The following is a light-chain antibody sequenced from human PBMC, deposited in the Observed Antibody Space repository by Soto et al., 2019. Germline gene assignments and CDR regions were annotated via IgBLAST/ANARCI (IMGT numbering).Light chain of an antibody. CDR3: MQATPGPPT. CDR2: QVS. CDR1: QSLVYSDGNAY. Sequence: DVVMTQSPLSLPVTLGQPASISCRSSQSLVYSDGNAYLNWFHQRPGQSPRRLIYQVSKRDSGVPDRFSGTGSGTDFTLTISRVEAEDVGVYYCMQATPGPPTFGRGTKVEIK. V-gene: IGKV2-30*01. J-gene: IGKJ1*01.